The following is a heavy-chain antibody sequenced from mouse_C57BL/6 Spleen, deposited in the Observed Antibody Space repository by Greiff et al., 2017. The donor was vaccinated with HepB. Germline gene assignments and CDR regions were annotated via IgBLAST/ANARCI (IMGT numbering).Heavy chain of an antibody. D-gene: IGHD2-5*01. CDR3: ARQDSNFGAWFAY. Sequence: QVQLQQSGAELVRPGASVKLSCKASGYTFTDYYINWVKQRPGQGLEWIARIYPGSGNTYYNEKFKGKATLTAEKSSSTAYMQLSSLTSEDSAVYFCARQDSNFGAWFAYWGQGTLVTVSA. J-gene: IGHJ3*01. CDR2: IYPGSGNT. CDR1: GYTFTDYY. V-gene: IGHV1-76*01.